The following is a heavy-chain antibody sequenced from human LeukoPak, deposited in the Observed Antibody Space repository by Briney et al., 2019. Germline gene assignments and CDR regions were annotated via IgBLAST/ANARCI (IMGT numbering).Heavy chain of an antibody. V-gene: IGHV3-23*01. CDR3: AKEEHYYDSSGYPFDY. Sequence: HPGGSLRLSCAASGFTFSSYAMSWVRQAPGKGLEWVSAISGSGGSTYYADSVKGRFTISRDNSKNTPYLQMNSLRAEDTAVYYCAKEEHYYDSSGYPFDYWGQGTLVTVSS. CDR2: ISGSGGST. D-gene: IGHD3-22*01. CDR1: GFTFSSYA. J-gene: IGHJ4*02.